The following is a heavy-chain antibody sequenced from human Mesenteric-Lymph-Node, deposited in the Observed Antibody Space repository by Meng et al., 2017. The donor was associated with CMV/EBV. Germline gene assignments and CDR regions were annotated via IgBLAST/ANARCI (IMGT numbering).Heavy chain of an antibody. D-gene: IGHD3-22*01. Sequence: GESLKISCAASGFNFSNCEMSWVRQAPGKGLEWVSYISTSDTTVYYADSVKGRFTISRDNAKNSLYLQMNSLRAEDTAVYYCARFYYDSSDYYYFDHWGQGTLVTVSS. CDR2: ISTSDTTV. J-gene: IGHJ4*02. CDR3: ARFYYDSSDYYYFDH. V-gene: IGHV3-48*03. CDR1: GFNFSNCE.